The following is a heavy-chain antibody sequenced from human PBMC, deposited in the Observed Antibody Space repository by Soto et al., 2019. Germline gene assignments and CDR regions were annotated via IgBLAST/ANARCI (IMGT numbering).Heavy chain of an antibody. CDR1: GFTVSSNY. Sequence: EVQLVESGGGLVQPGGSLRLSCAASGFTVSSNYMSWVRQAPGKGLEWVSVIYSGGSTYYADSVKGRFTISRDNSKNTLYIQMNSLRAEDTAVYYCARGLVDIVATHYYYYGMDVWGQGTTVTVSS. CDR2: IYSGGST. J-gene: IGHJ6*02. CDR3: ARGLVDIVATHYYYYGMDV. V-gene: IGHV3-66*01. D-gene: IGHD5-12*01.